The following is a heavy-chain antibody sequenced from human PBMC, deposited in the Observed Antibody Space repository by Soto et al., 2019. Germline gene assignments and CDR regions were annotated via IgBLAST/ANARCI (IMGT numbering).Heavy chain of an antibody. CDR2: IYYSGST. V-gene: IGHV4-31*03. D-gene: IGHD3-16*01. CDR3: ARGGDRVNWFDP. J-gene: IGHJ5*02. CDR1: GGSISSGGYY. Sequence: QVQLQESGPGLVKPSQTLSRTCTVSGGSISSGGYYWGWIRQHPGKGLEWIGYIYYSGSTSYTPSIKSRVTISEDTSENQCSLKLSSGTAADTAVYYCARGGDRVNWFDPWGQGTLVTVSA.